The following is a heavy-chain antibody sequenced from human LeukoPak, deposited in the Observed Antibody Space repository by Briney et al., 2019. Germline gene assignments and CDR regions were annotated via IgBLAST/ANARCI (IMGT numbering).Heavy chain of an antibody. D-gene: IGHD3-10*01. CDR3: AKDKDTMVRGVTYYFDY. Sequence: PGGSLRLSCAASGFTFDDYAMHWVRQAPGKGVERVSGISWNSGSIGYADSVKGRFTISRDNAKNSLYLQMNSLRAEDTALYYCAKDKDTMVRGVTYYFDYWGQGTLVTVSS. V-gene: IGHV3-9*01. CDR1: GFTFDDYA. J-gene: IGHJ4*02. CDR2: ISWNSGSI.